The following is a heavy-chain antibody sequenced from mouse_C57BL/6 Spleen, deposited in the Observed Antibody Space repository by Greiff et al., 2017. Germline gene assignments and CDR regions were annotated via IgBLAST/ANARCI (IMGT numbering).Heavy chain of an antibody. CDR2: INPNNGGT. J-gene: IGHJ3*01. CDR1: GYTFTDYN. V-gene: IGHV1-22*01. D-gene: IGHD1-1*01. Sequence: EVQRVESGPELVKPGASVKMSCKASGYTFTDYNMHWVKQSHGKSLEWIGYINPNNGGTSYNQKFKGKATLTVNKSSSTAYMELRSLTSEDSAVYYCARGEDYYGSSPFAYWGQGTLVTVSA. CDR3: ARGEDYYGSSPFAY.